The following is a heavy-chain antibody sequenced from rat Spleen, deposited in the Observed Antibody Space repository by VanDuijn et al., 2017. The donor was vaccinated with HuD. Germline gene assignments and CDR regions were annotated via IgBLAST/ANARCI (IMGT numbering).Heavy chain of an antibody. J-gene: IGHJ2*01. D-gene: IGHD4-1*01. CDR1: GFIFSDYY. CDR2: ITYDGITT. Sequence: EVQLVESDGGLVQPGRSLKLSCAASGFIFSDYYMAWVRQAPTKGLEWVATITYDGITTFYRDSVKGRFTISRDNAKSTLYLQMDSLRSEDTATYYCARGAGAYYFDYWGQGVMVTVSS. V-gene: IGHV5-29*01. CDR3: ARGAGAYYFDY.